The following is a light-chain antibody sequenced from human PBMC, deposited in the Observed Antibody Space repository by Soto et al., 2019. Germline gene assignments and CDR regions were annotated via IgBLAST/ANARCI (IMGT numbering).Light chain of an antibody. CDR2: GAS. CDR1: QSVSSSY. Sequence: IVLTKSPGTLSLSPGERATLSCRASQSVSSSYLAWYQQKPGQAPRLFIYGASSRATGIPDRFSGSGSGTDVTLTISRLEPEDFAVYYCHQYGSSPTTFGQGTKVDIK. CDR3: HQYGSSPTT. V-gene: IGKV3-20*01. J-gene: IGKJ1*01.